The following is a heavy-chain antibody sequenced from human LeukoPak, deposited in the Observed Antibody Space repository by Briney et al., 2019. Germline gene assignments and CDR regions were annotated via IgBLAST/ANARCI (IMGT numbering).Heavy chain of an antibody. D-gene: IGHD6-13*01. Sequence: GGSLRLSCAASGFTFSSYAMHWVRQAPGKGLEWVAVISYDGSNKYYADSVKGRFTISRDNSKNTLYLQMNSLRAENTAVYYCARAYSAGYFDYWGQGTLVTVSS. CDR2: ISYDGSNK. J-gene: IGHJ4*02. CDR1: GFTFSSYA. V-gene: IGHV3-30*04. CDR3: ARAYSAGYFDY.